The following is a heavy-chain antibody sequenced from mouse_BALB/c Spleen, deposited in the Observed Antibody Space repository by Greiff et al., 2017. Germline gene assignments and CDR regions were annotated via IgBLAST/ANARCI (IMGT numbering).Heavy chain of an antibody. CDR1: SYTFTDYA. V-gene: IGHV1S137*01. J-gene: IGHJ2*01. CDR2: ISTYYGDA. CDR3: ARYGNYFDY. D-gene: IGHD2-10*02. Sequence: QVQLKQSGAELVRPGVSVKISCKGSSYTFTDYAMHWVKQSHAKSLEWIGVISTYYGDASYNQKFKGKATMTVDKSSSTAYMELARLTSEDSAIYYCARYGNYFDYWGQGTTLTVSS.